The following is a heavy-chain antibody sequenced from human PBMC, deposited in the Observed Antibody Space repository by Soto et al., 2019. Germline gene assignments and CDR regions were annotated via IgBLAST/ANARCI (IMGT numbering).Heavy chain of an antibody. CDR2: INADNGNT. J-gene: IGHJ6*04. Sequence: QVQLVQSGAEVKKPGASVKVSCKASGYTFTSYAIHWVRQAPGQRLEWMGWINADNGNTKYSQKFQGRVTITRDTPASTAQREVSTLSSEDTAVYYGAGDWENYYYGRDVGGKGTTVPVSS. CDR1: GYTFTSYA. D-gene: IGHD1-26*01. CDR3: AGDWENYYYGRDV. V-gene: IGHV1-3*01.